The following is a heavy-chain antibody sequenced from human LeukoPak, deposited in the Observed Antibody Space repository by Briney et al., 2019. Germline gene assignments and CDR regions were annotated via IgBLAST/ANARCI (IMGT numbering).Heavy chain of an antibody. CDR1: GFTFSSYG. D-gene: IGHD3-10*01. CDR3: ARAGTAWYGEY. V-gene: IGHV3-64*02. J-gene: IGHJ4*02. Sequence: GGSLRLSCAASGFTFSSYGMQWVRQAPGKGLEYVSAISSNGGSTYHSDSVEGRFTISRDNSKNTLYLQMGSLRPEDMAVYYCARAGTAWYGEYWGQGTLVTVSS. CDR2: ISSNGGST.